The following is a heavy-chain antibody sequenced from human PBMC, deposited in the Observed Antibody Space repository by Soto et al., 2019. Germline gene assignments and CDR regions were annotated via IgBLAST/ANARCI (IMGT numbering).Heavy chain of an antibody. Sequence: QVQLVESGGGVVQPGRSRRLSCAASGFTFSTYGMYWVRQAPGKGLEWVAVISYDGSNKYYADSVKGRFTISRDNSKNTLDLQMNSLGAEDTAVYYCAKSPLGAWKVNNWFDPWGQGTLVTVSS. D-gene: IGHD3-16*01. V-gene: IGHV3-30*18. CDR1: GFTFSTYG. CDR2: ISYDGSNK. J-gene: IGHJ5*02. CDR3: AKSPLGAWKVNNWFDP.